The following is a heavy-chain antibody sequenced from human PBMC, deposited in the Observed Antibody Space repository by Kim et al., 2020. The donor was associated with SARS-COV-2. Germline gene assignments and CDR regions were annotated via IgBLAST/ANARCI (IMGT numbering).Heavy chain of an antibody. CDR3: AREVVLTFDY. V-gene: IGHV3-7*03. Sequence: EKYYVDSVKGRLTISRDNAKKSLYLQMNSLRAEDTAVYYCAREVVLTFDYWGQGTLVTVSS. CDR2: EK. J-gene: IGHJ4*02.